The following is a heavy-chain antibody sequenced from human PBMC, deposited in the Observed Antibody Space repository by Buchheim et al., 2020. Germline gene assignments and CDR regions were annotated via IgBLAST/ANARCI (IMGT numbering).Heavy chain of an antibody. CDR1: GFTFSSYG. V-gene: IGHV3-30*18. D-gene: IGHD4-23*01. J-gene: IGHJ4*02. Sequence: QVQLVESGGGVVQPGRSLRHSCAASGFTFSSYGMRWVRQAPGKGLEWVAVISYDGSNKYYADSVKGRFTISRDNSKTTLYLQMNSLRAEDTAVYYCAKDPFASTVVTRSYFDYWGQGTL. CDR3: AKDPFASTVVTRSYFDY. CDR2: ISYDGSNK.